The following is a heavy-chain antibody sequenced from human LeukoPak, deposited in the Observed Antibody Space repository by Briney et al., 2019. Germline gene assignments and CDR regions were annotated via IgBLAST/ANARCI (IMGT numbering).Heavy chain of an antibody. CDR3: AKGSLGSSRDY. V-gene: IGHV3-53*01. Sequence: PGGSLRLSCVASGFTVSSNYMSWVHQAPGKGLEWVSIIYSGGSTYYADSVKGRFTISRDNSKNTLYLQMNGLRAEDTAVYYCAKGSLGSSRDYWGQGTLVTVSS. CDR2: IYSGGST. D-gene: IGHD6-6*01. J-gene: IGHJ4*02. CDR1: GFTVSSNY.